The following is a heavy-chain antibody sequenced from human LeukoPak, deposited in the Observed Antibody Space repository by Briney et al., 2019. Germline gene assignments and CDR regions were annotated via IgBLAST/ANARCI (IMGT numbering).Heavy chain of an antibody. J-gene: IGHJ5*02. V-gene: IGHV6-1*01. CDR2: TYYRSKWYN. CDR1: ADSVSSNSAA. CDR3: AREGDGYKIQQFDP. D-gene: IGHD5-24*01. Sequence: SQTLSLTCAISADSVSSNSAAWNLIRQSPSRGLQWLGRTYYRSKWYNDYAVSVKSRITINPDTSKNQFSLQPNSVTPEDTAVYYCAREGDGYKIQQFDPWGQGTLVTVSS.